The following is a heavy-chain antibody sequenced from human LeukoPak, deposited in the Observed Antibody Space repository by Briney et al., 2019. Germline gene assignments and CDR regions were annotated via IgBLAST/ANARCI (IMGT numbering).Heavy chain of an antibody. D-gene: IGHD3-9*01. CDR1: GFTFSDYY. J-gene: IGHJ4*02. V-gene: IGHV3-11*01. CDR3: ARNYLDYDILTGVDY. CDR2: ISSSGSTI. Sequence: PGGSLRLSCAASGFTFSDYYMSWIRQAPGKGLEWVSYISSSGSTIYYADSVKGRFTISRDNAKNSLYLQMNSLRAEDTAVYYCARNYLDYDILTGVDYWGQGTLVTVSS.